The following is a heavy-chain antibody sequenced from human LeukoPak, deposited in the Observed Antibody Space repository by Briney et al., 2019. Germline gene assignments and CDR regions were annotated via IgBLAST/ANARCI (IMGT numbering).Heavy chain of an antibody. D-gene: IGHD3-10*01. J-gene: IGHJ4*02. CDR1: GFTFTTHA. CDR3: ARDGDTAIRGVNFDY. Sequence: TGGSLRPSCAASGFTFTTHAIHWVRQAPGKGLEWVAVMSYDGNNKYYADSVKGRFTISRDNSKSTLYLQMNSLMTEGTALYYCARDGDTAIRGVNFDYWGQGTLVTVSS. CDR2: MSYDGNNK. V-gene: IGHV3-30-3*01.